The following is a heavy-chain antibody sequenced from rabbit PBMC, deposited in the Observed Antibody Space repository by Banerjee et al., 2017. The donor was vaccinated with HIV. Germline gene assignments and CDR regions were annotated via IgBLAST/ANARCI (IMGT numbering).Heavy chain of an antibody. CDR3: VRELVVVLMGLGYYGMDL. CDR2: IDPVFDTT. J-gene: IGHJ6*01. D-gene: IGHD8-1*01. Sequence: RLKETGGGLVQPGGSLTLSCRASGFDFSSYYMNWVRQAPGKGLEWIGYIDPVFDTTYYASWVNCRFTISSHNAQNTLYLQLNSLTAADTATYFCVRELVVVLMGLGYYGMDLWAQGPWSPS. V-gene: IGHV1S7*01. CDR1: GFDFSSYY.